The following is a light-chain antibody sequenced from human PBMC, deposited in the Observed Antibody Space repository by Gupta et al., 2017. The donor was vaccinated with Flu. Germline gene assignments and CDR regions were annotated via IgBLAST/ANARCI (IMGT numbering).Light chain of an antibody. CDR3: QQYKNWPALT. V-gene: IGKV3-15*01. Sequence: EIVMTQSPATLSVSPGERATLSCRASQSVSSNLAWYQQKPGQAPRLLIYGASTRATGIPARFSGSGSGTEFTLTISSLQSEDFAGYYCQQYKNWPALTFGGGTKVEIK. J-gene: IGKJ4*01. CDR2: GAS. CDR1: QSVSSN.